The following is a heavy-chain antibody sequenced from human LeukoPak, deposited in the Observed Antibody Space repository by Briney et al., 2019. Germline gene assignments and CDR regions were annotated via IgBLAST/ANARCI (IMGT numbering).Heavy chain of an antibody. CDR3: ARGVAYYESSGSKYYFDY. CDR2: IYHSGST. J-gene: IGHJ4*02. CDR1: GYSISSGYY. D-gene: IGHD3-22*01. V-gene: IGHV4-38-2*02. Sequence: SETLSLTCTVSGYSISSGYYWGWIRQPPGKGLEWIGEIYHSGSTNYNPSLKSRVTISVDKSKNQFSLKLSSVTAADTAVYYCARGVAYYESSGSKYYFDYWGQGTLVTVSS.